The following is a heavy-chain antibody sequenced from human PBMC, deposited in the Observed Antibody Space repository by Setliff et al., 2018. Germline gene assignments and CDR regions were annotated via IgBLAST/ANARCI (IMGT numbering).Heavy chain of an antibody. CDR2: MYYGGGGST. V-gene: IGHV4-39*07. CDR3: ARAPRYFDPTGSYFDY. Sequence: PSETLSLTCTVSGASVSGNSYYWGWIRQPPGKGLEWIGSMYYGGGGSTYYNASLKSRVTISVDTSKNQFSLKLNSVTAADTAVYYCARAPRYFDPTGSYFDYWGQGTRVTAPQ. CDR1: GASVSGNSYY. D-gene: IGHD3-22*01. J-gene: IGHJ4*02.